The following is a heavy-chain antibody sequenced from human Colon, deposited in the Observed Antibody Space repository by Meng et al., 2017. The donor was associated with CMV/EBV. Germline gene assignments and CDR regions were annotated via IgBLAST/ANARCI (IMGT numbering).Heavy chain of an antibody. D-gene: IGHD1-14*01. CDR2: VNWNSAAI. Sequence: SLKISCAASSFIFDDFAMHWIRQAPGKGLEWVATVNWNSAAIHYAGSVKGRFTISRDNAKNSLSLQMNSLRPEDTALYYCVKAQTTTQSNYFGDWGQGTLVTVSS. V-gene: IGHV3-9*01. J-gene: IGHJ4*02. CDR1: SFIFDDFA. CDR3: VKAQTTTQSNYFGD.